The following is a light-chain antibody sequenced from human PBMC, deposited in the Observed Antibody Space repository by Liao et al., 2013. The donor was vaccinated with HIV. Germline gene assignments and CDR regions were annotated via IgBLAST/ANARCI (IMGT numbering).Light chain of an antibody. Sequence: SYELTQPPSVSVSLGQTARISCSGQALPRKYVYWHQQKAGQAPVLVIHKDNERPSGIPERFSGSTSGNTATLTISETQAMDEADYYCQSWDSDTVVFGGGTKLTVL. V-gene: IGLV3-1*01. CDR3: QSWDSDTVV. CDR1: ALPRKY. J-gene: IGLJ2*01. CDR2: KDN.